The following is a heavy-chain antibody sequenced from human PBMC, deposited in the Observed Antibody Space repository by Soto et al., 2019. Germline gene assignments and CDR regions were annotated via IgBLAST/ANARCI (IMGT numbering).Heavy chain of an antibody. CDR2: IYHSGRT. J-gene: IGHJ5*02. Sequence: QLQLQESGPGLVKPSETLSLTCTVSGGSISRTTYSWGWIRQPPGKGLEWIGNIYHSGRTSYIPSLRSRVTISVDTSKNQFSLKLTSVTAADPAVYYCATYRAWGQGTLVTVPS. D-gene: IGHD3-16*02. CDR1: GGSISRTTYS. CDR3: ATYRA. V-gene: IGHV4-39*01.